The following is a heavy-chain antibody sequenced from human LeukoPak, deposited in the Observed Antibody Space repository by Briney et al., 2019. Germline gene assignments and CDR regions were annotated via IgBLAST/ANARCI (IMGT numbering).Heavy chain of an antibody. CDR3: ARGGPYQLPFQGRAIDY. CDR1: GGSFSGYY. D-gene: IGHD2-2*01. Sequence: SETLSLTCAVYGGSFSGYYWGWIRQPPGKGLEWIGEINHSGSTNYNPSLKSRVTISVDTSKNQFSLKLSSVTAEDTAVYYCARGGPYQLPFQGRAIDYWGQGTLVTVSS. CDR2: INHSGST. V-gene: IGHV4-34*01. J-gene: IGHJ4*02.